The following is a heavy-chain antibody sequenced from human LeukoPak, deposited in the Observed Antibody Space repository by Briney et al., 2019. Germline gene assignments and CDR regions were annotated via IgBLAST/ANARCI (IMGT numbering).Heavy chain of an antibody. V-gene: IGHV3-48*01. D-gene: IGHD2-2*03. J-gene: IGHJ4*02. CDR3: AVPPVYGSRA. Sequence: PGGSLRLSRAASGFTFSSYSMNWVRQAPGKGLEWVSYISSSSSTIYYADSVKGRFAISRDNAKNSLYLQMNSLRAEDTAVYYCAVPPVYGSRAWGQGTLVTVSS. CDR1: GFTFSSYS. CDR2: ISSSSSTI.